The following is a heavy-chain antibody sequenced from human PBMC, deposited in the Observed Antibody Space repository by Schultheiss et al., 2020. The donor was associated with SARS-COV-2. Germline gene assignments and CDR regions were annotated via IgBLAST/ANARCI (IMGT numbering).Heavy chain of an antibody. V-gene: IGHV1-2*02. Sequence: ASVKVSCKASGYTFTDNYIHWVRQTPGQGLEWMGWINPNNGGTNYAQKFQGRVTVTRDTSITTAYMELRRLRSDDTAVYYCARADGYCCGMDVWGQGTTVTVSS. D-gene: IGHD5-24*01. CDR2: INPNNGGT. J-gene: IGHJ6*02. CDR1: GYTFTDNY. CDR3: ARADGYCCGMDV.